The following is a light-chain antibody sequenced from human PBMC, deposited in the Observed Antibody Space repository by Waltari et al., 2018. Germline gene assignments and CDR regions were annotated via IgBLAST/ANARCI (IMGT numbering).Light chain of an antibody. Sequence: ERVMTQSPATLSVSPGGRATLSCRASQGVSTKLAWYQQQPGQAPRLLIYDASIGAPGIPARFSGPPSGTDFILPLSRLQSEDFAVEYCPQYNEWPQTFGQRTKVELK. CDR3: PQYNEWPQT. CDR2: DAS. J-gene: IGKJ1*01. V-gene: IGKV3-15*01. CDR1: QGVSTK.